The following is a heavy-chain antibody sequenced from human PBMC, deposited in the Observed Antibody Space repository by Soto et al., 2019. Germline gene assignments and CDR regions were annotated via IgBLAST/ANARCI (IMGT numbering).Heavy chain of an antibody. CDR2: IYYTGST. CDR3: ARTPTGSGWMFDY. J-gene: IGHJ4*02. D-gene: IGHD6-19*01. V-gene: IGHV4-39*01. CDR1: GGSISSSSYY. Sequence: QLQLQESGPGLVKPSETLSLTCTVSGGSISSSSYYWGWIRQPPGKGLEWIGSIYYTGSTYYNPAFKSRVTISADTSNNQFSLNLNSVTAADTAVYYCARTPTGSGWMFDYWGQGTLVTVSS.